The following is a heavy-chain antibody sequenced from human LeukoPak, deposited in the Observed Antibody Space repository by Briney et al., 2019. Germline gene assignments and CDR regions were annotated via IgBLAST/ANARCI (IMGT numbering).Heavy chain of an antibody. D-gene: IGHD5-18*01. CDR1: GFTFSSYW. Sequence: GGSLRLSCAASGFTFSSYWMHWVRQAPGKGLGWVSRINSDGSSTSYADSVKGRFTISRYNAKNTLYLQMNSLRAEDTAVHYCARRQAGTAHFDYWGQGTLVTVSS. V-gene: IGHV3-74*01. J-gene: IGHJ4*02. CDR3: ARRQAGTAHFDY. CDR2: INSDGSST.